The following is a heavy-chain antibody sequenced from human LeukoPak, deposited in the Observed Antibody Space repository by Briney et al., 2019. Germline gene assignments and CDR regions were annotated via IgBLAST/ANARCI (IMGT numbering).Heavy chain of an antibody. D-gene: IGHD3-22*01. V-gene: IGHV3-7*01. CDR2: INQDGSEK. CDR3: ARDLYRIVVVPHYFDS. CDR1: GFTFSSCW. Sequence: GGSLRLSCAASGFTFSSCWMTWVRQAPGKGLEWVANINQDGSEKYFVDSVKGRFTISRDNAKNSLYLQMDSLRAEDTAVYYCARDLYRIVVVPHYFDSWGQGTLVTVSS. J-gene: IGHJ4*02.